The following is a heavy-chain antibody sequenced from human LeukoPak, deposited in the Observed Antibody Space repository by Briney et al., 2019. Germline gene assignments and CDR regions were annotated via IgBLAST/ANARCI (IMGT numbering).Heavy chain of an antibody. Sequence: SETLSLTCTVSGDSISDYYWGWIRQPPGKGLEWIGSIYYSGSTYYNPSLKSRVTISVDTSKNQFSLKLSSVTAADTAVYYCARRRVTGTGFDYWGQGTLVTVSS. J-gene: IGHJ4*02. CDR2: IYYSGST. D-gene: IGHD1-1*01. V-gene: IGHV4-39*07. CDR3: ARRRVTGTGFDY. CDR1: GDSISDYY.